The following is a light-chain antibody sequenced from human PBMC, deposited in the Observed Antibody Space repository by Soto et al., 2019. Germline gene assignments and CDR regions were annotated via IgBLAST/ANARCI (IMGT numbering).Light chain of an antibody. V-gene: IGKV1-12*01. CDR3: QQANSFPWT. J-gene: IGKJ1*01. CDR1: HNINRY. Sequence: QMTQSPSSVSASVGDRVTITCRASHNINRYLAWYQQKPGKAPKLLIYGANNLQPGVPARFSGSGSGTEFTLTINNLQPEDAGSYLCQQANSFPWTFGQGT. CDR2: GAN.